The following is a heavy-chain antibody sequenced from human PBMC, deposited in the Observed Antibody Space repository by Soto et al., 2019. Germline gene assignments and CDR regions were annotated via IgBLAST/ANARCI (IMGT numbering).Heavy chain of an antibody. CDR2: IIPIFGTA. CDR1: GGTFSSYA. J-gene: IGHJ5*02. Sequence: QVQLGQSGAEVKKPGSSVKVSCKASGGTFSSYAITWVRQAPGQGLEWMGGIIPIFGTANYAQKFQGRVTITADESLTTAYMELSSLRSEDTAVYYCARDFPSSSSDPWGQGTLVTVSS. CDR3: ARDFPSSSSDP. V-gene: IGHV1-69*01.